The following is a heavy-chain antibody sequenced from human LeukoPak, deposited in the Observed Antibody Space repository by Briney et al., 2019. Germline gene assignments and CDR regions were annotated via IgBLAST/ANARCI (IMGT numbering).Heavy chain of an antibody. CDR2: LYSGGNT. CDR3: ARDNRGSSWYFDY. D-gene: IGHD6-13*01. V-gene: IGHV3-66*01. Sequence: GGSLRLSCVVSGFTVSSNYMSWVRRAPGKGLEWVSVLYSGGNTNYADSVKGRFTISRDNSKNSLYLQMNSLRAEDTAVYYCARDNRGSSWYFDYWGQGTLVTVSS. CDR1: GFTVSSNY. J-gene: IGHJ4*02.